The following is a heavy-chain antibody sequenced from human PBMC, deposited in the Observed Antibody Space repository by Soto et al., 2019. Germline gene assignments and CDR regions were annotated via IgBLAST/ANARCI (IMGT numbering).Heavy chain of an antibody. D-gene: IGHD2-21*02. CDR2: IIPIFGTA. V-gene: IGHV1-69*06. CDR3: ARTPYCGGDCYSGYFDY. J-gene: IGHJ4*02. Sequence: QVQLVQSGAEVKKPGSSVKVSCKASGGTFSSYAISWVRQAPGQGLEWMGGIIPIFGTANYAQKFQGRVTITADKSTSTAYMELSSLRSEDTAVYYCARTPYCGGDCYSGYFDYWGQGILVTVSS. CDR1: GGTFSSYA.